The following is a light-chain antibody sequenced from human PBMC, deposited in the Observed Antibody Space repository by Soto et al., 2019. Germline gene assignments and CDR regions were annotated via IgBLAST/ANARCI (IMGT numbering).Light chain of an antibody. CDR1: SSNIGAGYD. CDR2: GNS. Sequence: QSVLTQPPSVSGAPGQRVTISCTGSSSNIGAGYDVHWYQQLPGTAPKLLIYGNSNRPSGFPDRFSGSKSGTSASLAITGLQAEDEADYYCQSYDNSLSGWVFGTGTKVTVL. V-gene: IGLV1-40*01. J-gene: IGLJ1*01. CDR3: QSYDNSLSGWV.